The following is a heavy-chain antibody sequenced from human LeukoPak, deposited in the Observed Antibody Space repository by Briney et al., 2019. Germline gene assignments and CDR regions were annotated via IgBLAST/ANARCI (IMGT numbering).Heavy chain of an antibody. Sequence: SETLSLTCAVYGGSFSDYYWSWIRQSPGKGLEWIGEVNHSGSTNYNPSLKSRVTISIDTSKNQFSLKLSSVTAADTAVYYCARVMMVRGVISFDYWGQGTLVTVSS. CDR1: GGSFSDYY. D-gene: IGHD3-10*01. CDR2: VNHSGST. CDR3: ARVMMVRGVISFDY. V-gene: IGHV4-34*01. J-gene: IGHJ4*02.